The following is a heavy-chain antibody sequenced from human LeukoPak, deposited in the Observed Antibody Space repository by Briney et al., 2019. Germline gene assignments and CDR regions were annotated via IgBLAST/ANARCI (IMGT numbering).Heavy chain of an antibody. CDR1: DYSISSGYY. CDR2: IYHSGST. Sequence: SETLSLTCTVSDYSISSGYYWGWIRQPPGKGLEWIGSIYHSGSTYYNPSLKSRVTISVDTSKNQFSLKLSSVTAADTAVYYCARGPASPPHTNWFDPWGQGTLVNVSS. CDR3: ARGPASPPHTNWFDP. V-gene: IGHV4-38-2*02. J-gene: IGHJ5*02.